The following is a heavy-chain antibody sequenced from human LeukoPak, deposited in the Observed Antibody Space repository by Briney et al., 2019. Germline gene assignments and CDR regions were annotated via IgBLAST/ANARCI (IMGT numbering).Heavy chain of an antibody. Sequence: GGSLRLSCAASGFTFSSYWMHWVRQAPGKGLVWVSRINSDGSSTSYADSVKGRSTISRDNAKNTLYLQMNSLRAEDTAVYYCARDRYYGSGSYSLDVWGKGTTVTISS. V-gene: IGHV3-74*01. CDR1: GFTFSSYW. CDR3: ARDRYYGSGSYSLDV. D-gene: IGHD3-10*01. CDR2: INSDGSST. J-gene: IGHJ6*04.